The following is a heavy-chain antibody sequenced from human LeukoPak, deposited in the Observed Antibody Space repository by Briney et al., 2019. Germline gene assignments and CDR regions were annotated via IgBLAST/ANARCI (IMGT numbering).Heavy chain of an antibody. CDR2: IYVSGST. Sequence: SQSLCPTPALSLGSTRRGGYYSSWNRHPPGKSLESVAYIYVSGSTYSNPSLKSRVTISVDRSKNQFSLKLSSVTAADTAVYYCAGPSRAFDYWGQGTLVTVSS. CDR3: AGPSRAFDY. CDR1: LGSTRRGGYY. V-gene: IGHV4-30-2*01. J-gene: IGHJ4*02.